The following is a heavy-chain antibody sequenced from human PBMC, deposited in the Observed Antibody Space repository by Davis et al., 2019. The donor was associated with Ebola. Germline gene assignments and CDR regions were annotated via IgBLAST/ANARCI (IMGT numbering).Heavy chain of an antibody. CDR1: GFTFGSYA. Sequence: PGGSLRLSCAASGFTFGSYAMSWVRQAPGKGLEWVANINQDGNQKENVDSVKGRLTVSRDNAKNSLYLQMNSLRVEDTAVYYCARGSRNMDVWGQGTTVTVSS. V-gene: IGHV3-7*03. CDR3: ARGSRNMDV. J-gene: IGHJ6*02. CDR2: INQDGNQK.